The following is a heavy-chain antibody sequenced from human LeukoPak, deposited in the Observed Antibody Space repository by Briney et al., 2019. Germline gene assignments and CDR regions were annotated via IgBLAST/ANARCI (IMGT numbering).Heavy chain of an antibody. CDR3: ARGVSYYDSSGSYNEYFQH. CDR1: GGSISSYY. Sequence: SETLSLTCTVSGGSISSYYWSWIRQPPGKGLEWIGYIYYSGSTNYNPSLKSRVTISVDTSKNQFSLKLSSVTAADTAVYYCARGVSYYDSSGSYNEYFQHWGQGTLVTVSS. V-gene: IGHV4-59*08. D-gene: IGHD3-22*01. J-gene: IGHJ1*01. CDR2: IYYSGST.